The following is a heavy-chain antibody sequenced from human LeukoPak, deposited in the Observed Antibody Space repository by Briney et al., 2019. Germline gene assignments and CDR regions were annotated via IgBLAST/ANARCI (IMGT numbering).Heavy chain of an antibody. Sequence: GGSLRLSCAASGFTFSSYGMHWVRQAPGKGLEWAAFIRYDGSNKYYADSVKGRFTISRDNSKNTLYLQMNSLRAEDTAVYYCAKDTDSGSYYFDYWGQGTLVTVSS. CDR3: AKDTDSGSYYFDY. CDR1: GFTFSSYG. V-gene: IGHV3-30*02. D-gene: IGHD1-26*01. J-gene: IGHJ4*02. CDR2: IRYDGSNK.